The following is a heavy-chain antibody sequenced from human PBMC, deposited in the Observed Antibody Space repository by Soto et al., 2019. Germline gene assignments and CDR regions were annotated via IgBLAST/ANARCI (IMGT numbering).Heavy chain of an antibody. CDR2: IRSKAYGGTT. J-gene: IGHJ6*02. Sequence: GGSLRLSCTASGFTFGDYAMSWVRQAPGKGLEWVGFIRSKAYGGTTEYAASVKGRFTISRDDSKSIAYLQMNSLKTEDTAVYYCTRVQRPVLRFLEWFPDDYYYYGMDVWGQGTTVTVSS. CDR3: TRVQRPVLRFLEWFPDDYYYYGMDV. V-gene: IGHV3-49*04. CDR1: GFTFGDYA. D-gene: IGHD3-3*01.